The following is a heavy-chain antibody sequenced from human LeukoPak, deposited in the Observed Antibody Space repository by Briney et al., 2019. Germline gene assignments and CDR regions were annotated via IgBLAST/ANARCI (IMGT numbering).Heavy chain of an antibody. CDR3: ARSQGENIVGAIVY. V-gene: IGHV7-4-1*02. CDR2: INTNTGNP. D-gene: IGHD1-26*01. CDR1: GYTFTNYA. J-gene: IGHJ4*02. Sequence: ASVKVSCKASGYTFTNYAINWVRQAPGQGLEWMGWINTNTGNPTYAQGFTGRFVFSLDTSVSTAYLQISSLKAEDTAVYYCARSQGENIVGAIVYWGQGTLVTVSS.